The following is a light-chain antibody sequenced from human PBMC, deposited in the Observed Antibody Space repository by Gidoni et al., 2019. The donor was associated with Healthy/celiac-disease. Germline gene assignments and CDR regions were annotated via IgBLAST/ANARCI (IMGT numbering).Light chain of an antibody. V-gene: IGKV2-28*01. CDR1: QSLLHSNGYNY. CDR3: MQALQTPRT. CDR2: LGS. J-gene: IGKJ1*01. Sequence: VMTQSPPTLLVTPGEPASTSCRSSQSLLHSNGYNYLDWYLQKPGQSPQLLIYLGSNRASGVPDRFSGSGSGTDFTLKISRVEAEDVGVYYCMQALQTPRTFGQGTKVEIK.